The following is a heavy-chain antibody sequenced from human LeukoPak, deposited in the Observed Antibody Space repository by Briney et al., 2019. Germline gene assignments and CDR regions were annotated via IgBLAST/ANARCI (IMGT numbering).Heavy chain of an antibody. CDR3: ARDPHIAAAGGGLDY. V-gene: IGHV3-33*01. J-gene: IGHJ4*02. CDR1: GFTFSSYG. D-gene: IGHD6-13*01. CDR2: IWYDGSNK. Sequence: GGSLRLSCAASGFTFSSYGMHWVRQAPGKGLEWVAVIWYDGSNKYYADSVKGRFTISRDNSKNTLYLQMNSLRAEDTAVYYCARDPHIAAAGGGLDYWGQGTLVTVSS.